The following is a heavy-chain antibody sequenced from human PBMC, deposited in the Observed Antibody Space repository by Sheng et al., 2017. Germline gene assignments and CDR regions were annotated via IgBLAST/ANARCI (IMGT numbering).Heavy chain of an antibody. J-gene: IGHJ4*02. D-gene: IGHD3-10*01. V-gene: IGHV1-69*04. CDR2: IIPILGIA. Sequence: QVQLVQSGAEVKKPGSSVKVSCKASGGTFSSYAISWVRQAPGQGLEWMGGIIPILGIANYAQKFQGRVTITADKSTSTAYMELSSLRSEDTAVYYCARDLGYYYGSGSQSRDYWGQGTLVTVSS. CDR3: ARDLGYYYGSGSQSRDY. CDR1: GGTFSSYA.